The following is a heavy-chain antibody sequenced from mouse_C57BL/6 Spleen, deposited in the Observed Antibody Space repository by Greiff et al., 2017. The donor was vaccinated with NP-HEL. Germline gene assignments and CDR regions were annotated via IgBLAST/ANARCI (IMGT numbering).Heavy chain of an antibody. CDR1: GYAFSSSW. CDR3: AREGGGYFDY. CDR2: IYPGDGDT. J-gene: IGHJ2*01. V-gene: IGHV1-82*01. Sequence: QVQLQQSGPELVKPGASVKISCKASGYAFSSSWMNWVKQRPGKGLEWIGRIYPGDGDTNYNGKFKGKATLTADKSSSTAYMQLSSLTSEDSAVYFCAREGGGYFDYWGQGTTLTVSS.